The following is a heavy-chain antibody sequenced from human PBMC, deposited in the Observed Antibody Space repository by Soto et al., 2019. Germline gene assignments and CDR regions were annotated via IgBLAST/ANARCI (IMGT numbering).Heavy chain of an antibody. CDR3: AKSDTAMVKGLWSWLCYYYGMDV. D-gene: IGHD5-18*01. Sequence: HPGGSLRLSCAASGFTFSSYAMSWVRQAPGKGLEWVSAISGSGGSTYYADSVKGRFTISRDNSKNTLYLQMNSLRAEDTAVYYCAKSDTAMVKGLWSWLCYYYGMDVWGQGTTVTVSS. J-gene: IGHJ6*02. CDR2: ISGSGGST. CDR1: GFTFSSYA. V-gene: IGHV3-23*01.